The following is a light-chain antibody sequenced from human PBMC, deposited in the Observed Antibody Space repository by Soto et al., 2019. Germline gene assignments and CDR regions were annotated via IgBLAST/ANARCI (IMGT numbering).Light chain of an antibody. V-gene: IGLV4-69*01. CDR3: QTWGTGTWV. Sequence: QLVLTQSPSASASLGASVKLTCTLSSGHSSYAIAWHQQQPEKGPRYLMKLNSDGSHSKADGIPDRFSGSSSGAERYLTSSRLQSEDEADYYCQTWGTGTWVFGGGTKLTVL. CDR1: SGHSSYA. J-gene: IGLJ3*02. CDR2: LNSDGSH.